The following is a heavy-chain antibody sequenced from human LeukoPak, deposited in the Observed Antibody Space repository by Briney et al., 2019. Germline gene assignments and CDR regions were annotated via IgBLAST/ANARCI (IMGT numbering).Heavy chain of an antibody. D-gene: IGHD5-24*01. Sequence: DSVKGRFTISRDNSKNTLYLQMNSLRAEDTAVYYCARDPSAGMAITDHTMDFWGQGTLVTVSS. CDR3: ARDPSAGMAITDHTMDF. J-gene: IGHJ4*02. V-gene: IGHV3-30*01.